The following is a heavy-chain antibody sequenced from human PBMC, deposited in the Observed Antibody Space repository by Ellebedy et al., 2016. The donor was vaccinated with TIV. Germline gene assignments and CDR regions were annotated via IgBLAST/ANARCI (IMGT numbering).Heavy chain of an antibody. J-gene: IGHJ3*02. D-gene: IGHD3-10*01. Sequence: ASVKVSXXASGYTFSGYYIHWVRQAPGQGLEWMGWINPNSGDTIYAQKFQGRVTMTTDTSTNTAYVELRSLRSDDSAVYYCARGGSGTYYHVAFGIWGQGTMVTVSS. CDR3: ARGGSGTYYHVAFGI. V-gene: IGHV1-2*02. CDR1: GYTFSGYY. CDR2: INPNSGDT.